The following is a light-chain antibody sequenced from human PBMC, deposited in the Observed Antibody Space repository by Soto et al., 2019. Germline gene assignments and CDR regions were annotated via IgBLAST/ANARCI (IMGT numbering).Light chain of an antibody. V-gene: IGKV3-15*01. CDR2: GAS. CDR1: QSVGDN. J-gene: IGKJ2*01. CDR3: QQYNDWPPMYT. Sequence: EIVMTQSPATLSVSPGERATLSCRASQSVGDNLAWYQHKAGQAPRLLIYGASTRASGIPGRFSGTGSGTEFTLTISSLQSEDFAVYFCQQYNDWPPMYTFGQGTKLEIK.